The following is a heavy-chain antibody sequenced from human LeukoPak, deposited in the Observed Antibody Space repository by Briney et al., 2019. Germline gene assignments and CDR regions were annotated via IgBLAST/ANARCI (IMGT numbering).Heavy chain of an antibody. J-gene: IGHJ4*02. CDR1: GFTFSSYA. CDR3: AKLSRSLGGYFEY. Sequence: GGSLRLSCAASGFTFSSYAMSWVRQAPGKGLEWVSAISGSGGSTYYADSVKGRFTISRDNSKNTLDLQMNSLRAEDTAVYYCAKLSRSLGGYFEYWGQGTLVIASS. D-gene: IGHD6-6*01. CDR2: ISGSGGST. V-gene: IGHV3-23*01.